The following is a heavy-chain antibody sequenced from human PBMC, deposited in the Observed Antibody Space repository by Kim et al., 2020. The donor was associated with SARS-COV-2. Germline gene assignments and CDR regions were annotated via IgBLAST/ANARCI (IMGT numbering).Heavy chain of an antibody. CDR3: ARIDSSGYYYVYYYGMDV. D-gene: IGHD3-22*01. CDR2: INHSGST. CDR1: GGSFSGYY. Sequence: SETLSLTCAVYGGSFSGYYWSWIRQPPGKGLEWIGEINHSGSTNYNPSLKSRVTISVDTSKNQFSLKLSSVTAADTAVYYCARIDSSGYYYVYYYGMDVWSQGTTVTVSS. V-gene: IGHV4-34*01. J-gene: IGHJ6*02.